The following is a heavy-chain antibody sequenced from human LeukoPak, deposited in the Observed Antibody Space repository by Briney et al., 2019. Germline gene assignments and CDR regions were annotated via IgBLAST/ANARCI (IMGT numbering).Heavy chain of an antibody. CDR1: GGSISSSSYY. J-gene: IGHJ4*02. Sequence: SETLSLTCTVSGGSISSSSYYWGWIRQPPGKGPEWIGSIYYSGSTYYNPSLKSRVTISVDTSKNQFSLKLSSVTAADTAVYYCARLGFYGLTDYWGQGTLVTVSS. CDR2: IYYSGST. CDR3: ARLGFYGLTDY. V-gene: IGHV4-39*01. D-gene: IGHD2/OR15-2a*01.